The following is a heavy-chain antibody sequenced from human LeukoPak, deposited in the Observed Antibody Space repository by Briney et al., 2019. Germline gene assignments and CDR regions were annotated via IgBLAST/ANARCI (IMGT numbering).Heavy chain of an antibody. Sequence: ASVKVSCKASGYTFTSYDINWVRQATGQGLEWMGWMNPNSGNTGYAQKFQGRVTITRNTSISTAYMELSSLRSEDTAVYYCARGGGPIAVAGRSNYYYYYMDVWGKGTTVTVSS. D-gene: IGHD6-19*01. V-gene: IGHV1-8*03. CDR1: GYTFTSYD. CDR3: ARGGGPIAVAGRSNYYYYYMDV. J-gene: IGHJ6*03. CDR2: MNPNSGNT.